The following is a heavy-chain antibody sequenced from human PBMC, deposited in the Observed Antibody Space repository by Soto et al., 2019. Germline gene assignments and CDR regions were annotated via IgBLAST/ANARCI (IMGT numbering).Heavy chain of an antibody. V-gene: IGHV4-4*07. CDR2: LYNAERT. CDR1: GGSVSNHY. J-gene: IGHJ4*02. Sequence: ETLSLTCTVSGGSVSNHYWSWIRQPAGKGLEWLGRLYNAERTNYNPSLKSRVTMSMDTSKNQFSLKLTSVTAADTAVYFCAREPLAHSYFDFWGQGTPVTVSS. CDR3: AREPLAHSYFDF.